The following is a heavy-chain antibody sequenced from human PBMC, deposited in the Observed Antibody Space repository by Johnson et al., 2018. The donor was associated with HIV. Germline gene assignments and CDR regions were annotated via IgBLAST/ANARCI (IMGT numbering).Heavy chain of an antibody. Sequence: MLLVESGGGLVQPGGSLRLSCAASGFTFSSYSMSWVRQAPGKGLEWASAISGTGGSTYYVDSVKGRLTIPRDNAKNSLYLQMNSLRAEDTAVYYCARGGGCGGDCYSGYDAFDIWGQGTMVTVSS. J-gene: IGHJ3*02. V-gene: IGHV3-23*04. D-gene: IGHD2-21*01. CDR3: ARGGGCGGDCYSGYDAFDI. CDR1: GFTFSSYS. CDR2: ISGTGGST.